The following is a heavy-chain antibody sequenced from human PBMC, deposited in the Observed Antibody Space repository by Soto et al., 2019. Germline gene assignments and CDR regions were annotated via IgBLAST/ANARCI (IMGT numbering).Heavy chain of an antibody. CDR2: VYYSGTT. V-gene: IGHV4-59*01. D-gene: IGHD3-10*01. J-gene: IGHJ5*02. CDR3: ARSTVRGVYWFDP. CDR1: GGSISSYY. Sequence: SETLSLTCTVSGGSISSYYWSWIRQPPGKGLEWIGYVYYSGTTNYSPSLKSRVTISVDTSKNQFSLKLSSVTAADTAVYYCARSTVRGVYWFDPWGRGTLVTVSS.